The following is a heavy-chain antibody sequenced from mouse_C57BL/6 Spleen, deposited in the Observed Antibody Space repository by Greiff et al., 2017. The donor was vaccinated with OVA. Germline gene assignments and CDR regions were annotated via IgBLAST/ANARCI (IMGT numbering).Heavy chain of an antibody. CDR2: IWRGGST. CDR1: GFSLTSYG. D-gene: IGHD1-1*01. J-gene: IGHJ4*01. V-gene: IGHV2-5*01. CDR3: ANNSDGSSYNYAMDY. Sequence: QVQLKESGPGLVQPSQSLSITCTVSGFSLTSYGVHWVRQSPGKGLEWLGVIWRGGSTDYNAAFMSRLSITKDNSKSQVFFKMNSLQADDTAIYYCANNSDGSSYNYAMDYWGQGTSVTVSS.